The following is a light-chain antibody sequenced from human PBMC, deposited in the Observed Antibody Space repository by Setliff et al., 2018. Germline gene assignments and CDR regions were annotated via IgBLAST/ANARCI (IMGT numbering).Light chain of an antibody. V-gene: IGLV3-21*04. CDR3: QVWDSGSEHYV. Sequence: SYELTQPPSVPVAPGKTARITCGGNNIGGKSVNWYQQKPGQAPVLVIYCDSDRPSGIPERFFGSNSGNTATLTISRVEAGDEADYYCQVWDSGSEHYVFGTGTKV. CDR1: NIGGKS. J-gene: IGLJ1*01. CDR2: CDS.